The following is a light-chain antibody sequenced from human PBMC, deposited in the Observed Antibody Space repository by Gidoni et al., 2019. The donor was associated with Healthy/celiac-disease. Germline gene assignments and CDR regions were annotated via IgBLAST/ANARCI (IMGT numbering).Light chain of an antibody. V-gene: IGKV1-39*01. J-gene: IGKJ2*01. Sequence: DIQMTQSPSSLSASVGDRVTITCRASQSISSYLNWYQQKPGKAPKLLIYAASSLQSGVPSRFSGNGSGTDFTLTISSLQPEDFATYYCQQSYSTPPTFXXXTKLEIK. CDR1: QSISSY. CDR2: AAS. CDR3: QQSYSTPPT.